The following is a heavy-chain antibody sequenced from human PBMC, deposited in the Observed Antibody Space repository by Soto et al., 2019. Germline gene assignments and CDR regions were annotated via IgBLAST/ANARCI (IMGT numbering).Heavy chain of an antibody. V-gene: IGHV3-21*01. J-gene: IGHJ4*02. Sequence: GSLELGCASSGFTVKSYAMGGARQAQGKGLEWVSSISSSSSYIYYADSVKGRFTISRDNAKNSLYLQMNSLRAEDTAVYYCATKGTLDYWGQGPLVTVSS. CDR2: ISSSSSYI. CDR3: ATKGTLDY. CDR1: GFTVKSYA. D-gene: IGHD1-1*01.